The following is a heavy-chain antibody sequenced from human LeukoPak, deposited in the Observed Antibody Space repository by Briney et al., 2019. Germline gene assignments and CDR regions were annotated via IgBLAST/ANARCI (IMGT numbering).Heavy chain of an antibody. CDR3: ARHRDTIPADYYYGMDV. J-gene: IGHJ6*02. Sequence: AGESLRISCKGSGYTFTSYWISWVRQKPGKGLEWMGRMDPSDSYTNYSPSFQGHVTISADKSISTAYLQWSSLKASDTAIYYCARHRDTIPADYYYGMDVWGQGTTVTVSS. CDR2: MDPSDSYT. V-gene: IGHV5-10-1*01. D-gene: IGHD5-18*01. CDR1: GYTFTSYW.